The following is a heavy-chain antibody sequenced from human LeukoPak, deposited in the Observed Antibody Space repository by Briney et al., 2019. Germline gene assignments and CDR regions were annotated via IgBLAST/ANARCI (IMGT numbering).Heavy chain of an antibody. V-gene: IGHV4-59*01. CDR1: GGSISSYY. J-gene: IGHJ4*02. D-gene: IGHD2-21*02. Sequence: SETLSLTCTVSGGSISSYYWSWIRQPPGKGLEWIGYIYSSGSTNYNPSLKSRITISVDTSKNQFSPKLSSVTAADTAVYYCARFAYCGGHCWYYFDYWGQGSLVTVSS. CDR3: ARFAYCGGHCWYYFDY. CDR2: IYSSGST.